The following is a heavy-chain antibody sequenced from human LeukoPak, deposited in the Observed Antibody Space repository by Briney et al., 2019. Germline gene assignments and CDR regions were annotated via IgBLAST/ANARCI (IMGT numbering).Heavy chain of an antibody. V-gene: IGHV4-39*07. J-gene: IGHJ5*02. CDR1: GDSIKSSSYY. D-gene: IGHD6-6*01. CDR2: IYYSGTT. Sequence: PSETLSLTCTVSGDSIKSSSYYWAWVRQPPGKGLEWIASIYYSGTTYYNPSLKSRVTISVDTSKNQFSLKLSSVTAADTAVYYCARGEYSSSFGLWWFDPWGQGTLVTVSS. CDR3: ARGEYSSSFGLWWFDP.